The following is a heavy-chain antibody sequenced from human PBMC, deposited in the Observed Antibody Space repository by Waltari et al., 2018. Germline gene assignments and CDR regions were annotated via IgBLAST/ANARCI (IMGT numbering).Heavy chain of an antibody. D-gene: IGHD6-19*01. CDR2: IYYSGST. V-gene: IGHV4-59*01. Sequence: QVQLQESGPGLVKPSETLSLTCTVSGGSISSYYWSWIRQPPGKGLEWIGYIYYSGSTNYHPPLKSRVTLSVDTSKNQFSLKLSSVTAADTAVYYCAREAYSSGWYGDWFDPWGQGTLVTVSS. J-gene: IGHJ5*02. CDR3: AREAYSSGWYGDWFDP. CDR1: GGSISSYY.